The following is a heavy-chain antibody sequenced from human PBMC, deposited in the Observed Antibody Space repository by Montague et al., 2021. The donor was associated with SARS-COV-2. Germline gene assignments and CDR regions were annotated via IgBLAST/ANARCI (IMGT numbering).Heavy chain of an antibody. CDR1: GFTVSSNY. CDR2: IYSGGST. D-gene: IGHD3-10*01. CDR3: ARDLTYGSGRSYYYYGMDV. J-gene: IGHJ6*02. Sequence: SLRLSCAASGFTVSSNYMSWVRQAPGKGLEWVSVIYSGGSTYYADSVKGRFTISRHNSKNTLYLQMDSLRAEETAAYYCARDLTYGSGRSYYYYGMDVWGQATTVAVA. V-gene: IGHV3-53*04.